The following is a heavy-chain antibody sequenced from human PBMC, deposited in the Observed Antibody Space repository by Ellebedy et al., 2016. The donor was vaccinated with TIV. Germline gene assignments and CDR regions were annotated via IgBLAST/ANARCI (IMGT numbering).Heavy chain of an antibody. D-gene: IGHD5-18*01. Sequence: GESLKISCGASGLTFSIYAMTWVRQAPGKGLEWVSTIESNGVTTYYAESVKGRFTISRDNSNNRLFLQMNSLRAEDTAVYYCAKGGRIQLTDVWGQGTTVIVSS. J-gene: IGHJ6*02. CDR2: IESNGVTT. CDR1: GLTFSIYA. CDR3: AKGGRIQLTDV. V-gene: IGHV3-23*05.